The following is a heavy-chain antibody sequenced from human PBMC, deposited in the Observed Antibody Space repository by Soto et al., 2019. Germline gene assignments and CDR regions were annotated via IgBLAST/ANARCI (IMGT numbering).Heavy chain of an antibody. CDR3: ARLAYSSSWYVGWFDP. CDR2: IYPGDSDT. Sequence: RGESLKISCKGSGYSFTSYWIGWVRQMPGKGLEWMGIIYPGDSDTRYSPSFQGQVTISADKSISTAYLQWSSLKASDTAMYYCARLAYSSSWYVGWFDPWGQGTLVTVSS. CDR1: GYSFTSYW. V-gene: IGHV5-51*01. J-gene: IGHJ5*02. D-gene: IGHD6-13*01.